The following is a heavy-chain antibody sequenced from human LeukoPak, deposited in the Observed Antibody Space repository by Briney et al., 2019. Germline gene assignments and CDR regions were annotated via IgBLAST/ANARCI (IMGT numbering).Heavy chain of an antibody. Sequence: GGSLRLSCAASGFTFSSYAVSWVRQAPGKGLEWVSAISGSGGSTYYADSVKGRFTIPRDNSKNTLYLQMNSLRAEDTAVYYCAKAMWYSSGWWGFDYWGQGTLVTVSS. CDR2: ISGSGGST. J-gene: IGHJ4*02. D-gene: IGHD6-19*01. V-gene: IGHV3-23*01. CDR3: AKAMWYSSGWWGFDY. CDR1: GFTFSSYA.